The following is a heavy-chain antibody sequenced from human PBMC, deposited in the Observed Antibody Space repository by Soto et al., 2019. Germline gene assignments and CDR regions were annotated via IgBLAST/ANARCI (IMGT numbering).Heavy chain of an antibody. D-gene: IGHD2-15*01. V-gene: IGHV1-8*01. CDR1: GYTFTSYD. Sequence: ASVKVSCKASGYTFTSYDINWGRQATGQGLEWMGWMNPNSGNTGYAQKFQGRVTMTRNTSISTAYMELSSLRSEDTAVYYCARVPGYCSGGSCDWFDPWGQGTLVTVSS. CDR3: ARVPGYCSGGSCDWFDP. CDR2: MNPNSGNT. J-gene: IGHJ5*02.